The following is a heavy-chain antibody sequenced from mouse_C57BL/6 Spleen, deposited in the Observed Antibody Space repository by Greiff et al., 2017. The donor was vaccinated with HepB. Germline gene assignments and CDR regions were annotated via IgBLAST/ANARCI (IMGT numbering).Heavy chain of an antibody. V-gene: IGHV5-17*01. J-gene: IGHJ3*01. CDR2: ISSGSSTI. CDR3: AREEASWFAY. Sequence: EVKLVESGGGLVKPGGSLKLSCAASGFTFSDYGMHWVRQAPEKGLEWVAYISSGSSTIYYADTVKGRFTISRDNAKNTLCLQMTSLRSEDTAMYYCAREEASWFAYWGQGTLVTVSA. CDR1: GFTFSDYG.